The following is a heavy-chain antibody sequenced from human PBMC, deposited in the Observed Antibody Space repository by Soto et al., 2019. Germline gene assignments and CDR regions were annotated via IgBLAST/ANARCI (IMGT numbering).Heavy chain of an antibody. CDR2: ISYDGNNK. D-gene: IGHD1-26*01. Sequence: QVQLVESGGGVVQPGRSLRVSCAASGFSFNNYGMHWVRQAPGKGLEWVAVISYDGNNKFYADSVKGRFTISRDDSKNTLYLQMNSLRLEDTAVYYCAKENSGKIYSGRPGDYWGQGTLVTVSS. CDR3: AKENSGKIYSGRPGDY. J-gene: IGHJ4*02. CDR1: GFSFNNYG. V-gene: IGHV3-30*18.